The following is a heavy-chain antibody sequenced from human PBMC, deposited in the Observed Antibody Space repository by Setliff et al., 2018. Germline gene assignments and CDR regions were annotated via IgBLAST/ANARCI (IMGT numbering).Heavy chain of an antibody. CDR1: GLTFSSSW. V-gene: IGHV3-7*03. D-gene: IGHD1-26*01. CDR3: ARDWDGKDY. CDR2: IGPDRSQKKK. Sequence: GGSLRLSCAVSGLTFSSSWMSWVRQVPGKGLEWVANIGPDRSQKKKFYAHSVEGRFTISRDNAKNSVFLQMNSLRVEDTAMYFCARDWDGKDYWGQGTLVTVSS. J-gene: IGHJ4*02.